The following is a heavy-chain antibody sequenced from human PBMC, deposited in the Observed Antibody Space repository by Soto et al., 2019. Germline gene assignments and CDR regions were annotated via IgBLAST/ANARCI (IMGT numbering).Heavy chain of an antibody. Sequence: ASGKVCCESSSHSFPSNGIIWEQQAPGQGLEWMGWISPKSGSIKYAQKFQGRVIMTTDTSTSTAYMELRSLRSDDTAVYYCVKDRDSNSWPSRDVWGPGTTVTVSS. D-gene: IGHD3-22*01. CDR2: ISPKSGSI. V-gene: IGHV1-18*01. J-gene: IGHJ6*02. CDR3: VKDRDSNSWPSRDV. CDR1: SHSFPSNG.